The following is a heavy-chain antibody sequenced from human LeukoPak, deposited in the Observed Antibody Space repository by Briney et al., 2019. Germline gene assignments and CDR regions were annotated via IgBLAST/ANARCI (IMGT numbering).Heavy chain of an antibody. CDR1: GFTFSSYG. D-gene: IGHD3-22*01. CDR2: ISYDGSNK. Sequence: GGSLRLSCAASGFTFSSYGMHWVRQAPGKGLEWVAVISYDGSNKYYADSVKGRFTISRDNSKNTLYLQMNSLRAGDTAVYYCAKGLYYYDSSGFDAFDIWGQGTMVTVSS. CDR3: AKGLYYYDSSGFDAFDI. J-gene: IGHJ3*02. V-gene: IGHV3-30*18.